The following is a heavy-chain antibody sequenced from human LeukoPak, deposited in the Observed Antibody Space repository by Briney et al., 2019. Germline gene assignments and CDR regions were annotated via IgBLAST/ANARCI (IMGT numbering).Heavy chain of an antibody. CDR3: ARDPRGSSWYSY. V-gene: IGHV4-39*07. CDR1: GGSISSSSYY. Sequence: SETLSLTCTVSGGSISSSSYYWGWIRQPPGKGLEWIGSIYYSGSTYYNPSLKSRVTISVDTSKNQFSLKLSSVTAADTAVYYCARDPRGSSWYSYWGQGTLVTVSS. CDR2: IYYSGST. J-gene: IGHJ4*02. D-gene: IGHD6-13*01.